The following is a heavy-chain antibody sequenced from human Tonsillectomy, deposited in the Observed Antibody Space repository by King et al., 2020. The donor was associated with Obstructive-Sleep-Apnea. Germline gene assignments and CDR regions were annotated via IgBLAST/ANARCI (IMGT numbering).Heavy chain of an antibody. CDR3: ARLKSTTLFDY. CDR2: IYPGDSDT. Sequence: QLVQSGAEVKKPGESLRISCKVSGYSFTTYWIGWVRQMPGKGLEWMGLIYPGDSDTRYSPSFQGQVTISADKSISTAYLQWSSLKASDTAIYYCARLKSTTLFDYWGQGTLVTVSS. J-gene: IGHJ4*02. V-gene: IGHV5-51*01. CDR1: GYSFTTYW. D-gene: IGHD1-1*01.